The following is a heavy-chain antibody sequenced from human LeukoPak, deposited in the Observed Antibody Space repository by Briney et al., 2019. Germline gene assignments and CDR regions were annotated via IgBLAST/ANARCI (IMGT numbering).Heavy chain of an antibody. CDR1: GFTFSSYS. V-gene: IGHV3-21*01. CDR2: ISSSSSYI. J-gene: IGHJ4*02. Sequence: PGGSLRLSCAASGFTFSSYSMNWVRQAPGKGLEWVSSISSSSSYIYYADSVKGRFTISRDNAKNSLYLQMNSLRAEDTAVYYCASMYSSGWYEGRNYYFDYWGQGTLVTVSS. D-gene: IGHD6-19*01. CDR3: ASMYSSGWYEGRNYYFDY.